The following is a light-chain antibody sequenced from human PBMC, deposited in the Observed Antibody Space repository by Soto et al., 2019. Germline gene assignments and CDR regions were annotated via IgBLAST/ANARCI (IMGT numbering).Light chain of an antibody. Sequence: QSVLTQPHSASGTPGQRVTISCSGSSSNIGSNTVNWYQQLPGTAPKLLIYSNNQRPSGVPDRFSGSKSGTSASLAISGLQSEDEADYYCAAWDDSVKGPVFGGGTKLTVL. J-gene: IGLJ2*01. CDR3: AAWDDSVKGPV. CDR2: SNN. V-gene: IGLV1-44*01. CDR1: SSNIGSNT.